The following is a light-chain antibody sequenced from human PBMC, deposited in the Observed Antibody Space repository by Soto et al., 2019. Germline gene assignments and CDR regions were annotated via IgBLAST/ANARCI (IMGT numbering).Light chain of an antibody. Sequence: EIVLTQSPGTLSSSPGERATLSCRASQSINSLYVAWYQQKPGQAPRLLIYGASNRVTGIPKRFSGSGSGTDFLLTITRLEPEDFAVYYCQYSATFGQGTKVEIK. J-gene: IGKJ1*01. CDR3: QYSAT. CDR2: GAS. CDR1: QSINSLY. V-gene: IGKV3-20*01.